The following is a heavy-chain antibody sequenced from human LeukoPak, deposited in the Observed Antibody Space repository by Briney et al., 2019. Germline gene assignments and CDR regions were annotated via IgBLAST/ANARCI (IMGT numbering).Heavy chain of an antibody. J-gene: IGHJ6*03. CDR1: GYSISSGYY. CDR3: ARGRVIYDSSGYYYYYMDV. D-gene: IGHD3-22*01. Sequence: SETLSLTCTVSGYSISSGYYWGWIRQPPGKGLEWIGNIHHSGSTYYKPSLRSRVIISVDTSKNQFSLKLSSVTAADTAVYYCARGRVIYDSSGYYYYYMDVWGKGITVTISS. V-gene: IGHV4-38-2*02. CDR2: IHHSGST.